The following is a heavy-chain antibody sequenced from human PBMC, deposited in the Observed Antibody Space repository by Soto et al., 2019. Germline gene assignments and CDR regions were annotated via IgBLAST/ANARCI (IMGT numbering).Heavy chain of an antibody. CDR2: INPHGGST. CDR3: ARSSGGNFGIIIEGTNWSAP. CDR1: RDTFTSYY. Sequence: SVKVSCKAPRDTFTSYYINWVRQAPGQGLEWMGVINPHGGSTAYAQKFKGRVTLTRDTSASTVYMEVSSLTSEDTAMYYCARSSGGNFGIIIEGTNWSAPWGQGTLVTVSS. J-gene: IGHJ5*02. V-gene: IGHV1-46*01. D-gene: IGHD1-26*01.